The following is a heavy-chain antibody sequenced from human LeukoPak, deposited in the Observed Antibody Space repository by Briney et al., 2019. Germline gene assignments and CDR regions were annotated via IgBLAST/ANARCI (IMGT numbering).Heavy chain of an antibody. V-gene: IGHV3-7*01. CDR1: GFTFSSYW. J-gene: IGHJ6*03. CDR3: ARAGITMVRGVGAHRPYYMDV. CDR2: IKQDGSEK. Sequence: GGSLRLSCAASGFTFSSYWMRWVRQAPGKGLEWVANIKQDGSEKYYVDSVKGRFTISRDNAKNSLYLQMNSLRAEDTAVYYCARAGITMVRGVGAHRPYYMDVWGKGTTVTVSS. D-gene: IGHD3-10*01.